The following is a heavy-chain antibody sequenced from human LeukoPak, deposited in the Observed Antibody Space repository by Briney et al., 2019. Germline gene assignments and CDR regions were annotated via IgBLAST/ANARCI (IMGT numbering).Heavy chain of an antibody. D-gene: IGHD3-22*01. CDR2: ISGSGGST. V-gene: IGHV3-23*01. CDR1: GFTFSSYA. CDR3: AKPQIIHPDSSGYYAY. Sequence: GGSLRLSCAASGFTFSSYAMSWVRQAPGKGLEWVSAISGSGGSTYYADSVKGRFTISRDNSKNTLYLQMNSLRAEDTAVYYCAKPQIIHPDSSGYYAYWGQGTLVTVSS. J-gene: IGHJ4*02.